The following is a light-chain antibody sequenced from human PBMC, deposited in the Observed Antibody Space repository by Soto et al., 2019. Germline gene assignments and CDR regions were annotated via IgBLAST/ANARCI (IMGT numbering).Light chain of an antibody. J-gene: IGKJ4*01. CDR2: GAS. Sequence: EIVLTQSPGTLSLSPRERATLSCRASQSVSSSYLAWDQQKPGQPPRLLIYGASSRATGIPDRFRGSGSGTDLTLTIPRLEPADFAVYYCQHYRTSFGGGTKVEIK. CDR1: QSVSSSY. CDR3: QHYRTS. V-gene: IGKV3-20*01.